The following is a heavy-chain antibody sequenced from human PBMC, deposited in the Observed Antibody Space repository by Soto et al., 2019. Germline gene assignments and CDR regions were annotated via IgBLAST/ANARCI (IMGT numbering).Heavy chain of an antibody. D-gene: IGHD6-13*01. CDR2: IWNDGSNN. CDR1: GFTFNNYG. J-gene: IGHJ6*02. Sequence: QVQLVESGGGVVQPGRYLRLYCAASGFTFNNYGRHWVRQAPGKGLAWLAVIWNDGSNNYYANSVKGRFTISRENSKTTLYLQMSSLRAEDTAVYYCARRQIPPPTRGAANARGGMDVWGQGTTVTVSS. V-gene: IGHV3-33*01. CDR3: ARRQIPPPTRGAANARGGMDV.